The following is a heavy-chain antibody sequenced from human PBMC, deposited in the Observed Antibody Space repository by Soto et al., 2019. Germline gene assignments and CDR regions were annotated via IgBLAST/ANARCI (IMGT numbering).Heavy chain of an antibody. D-gene: IGHD6-19*01. V-gene: IGHV4-30-4*01. J-gene: IGHJ4*02. CDR2: IYYSGST. Sequence: QVQLQESGPGLVKPSQTLSLTCTVSGGSISSGDYYWSWIRQPPGKGLGWIGYIYYSGSTYYNPSLQSRXXIXVXXSKNQFSLKLSSVTAADTAVYYCARGHPTLAVVDYWGQGTLVTVSS. CDR3: ARGHPTLAVVDY. CDR1: GGSISSGDYY.